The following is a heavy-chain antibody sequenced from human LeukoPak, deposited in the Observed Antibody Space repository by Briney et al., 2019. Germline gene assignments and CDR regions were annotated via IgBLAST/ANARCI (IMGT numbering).Heavy chain of an antibody. J-gene: IGHJ4*02. D-gene: IGHD6-13*01. CDR2: IYYSGST. Sequence: SETLSLTCTVSGGSISSSSYYWGGIRQPPGKGLEWIGCIYYSGSTYYNPCRKSLVTISVDTSKNQFSLKLSSVTAADTAVYYCARRWGAAEVDYWGQGTLVTVSS. CDR1: GGSISSSSYY. CDR3: ARRWGAAEVDY. V-gene: IGHV4-39*07.